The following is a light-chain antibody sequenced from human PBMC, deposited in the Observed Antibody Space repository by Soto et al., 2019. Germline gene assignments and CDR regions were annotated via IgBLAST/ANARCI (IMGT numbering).Light chain of an antibody. V-gene: IGKV1-5*03. J-gene: IGKJ1*01. CDR3: QHYNSYSDE. CDR1: QTISSW. CDR2: KAS. Sequence: DIQMTQSPSTLSGSVGDRVTITCRASQTISSWLAWYQQKPGKAPKLLIYKASTLKSGVPSRFSGSGSGTEFTLAISSLQPDDFATYYCQHYNSYSDEFGQGNKV.